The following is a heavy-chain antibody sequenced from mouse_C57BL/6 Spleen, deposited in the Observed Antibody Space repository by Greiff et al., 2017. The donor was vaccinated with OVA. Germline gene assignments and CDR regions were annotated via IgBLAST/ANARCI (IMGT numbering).Heavy chain of an antibody. CDR2: INPSTGGT. CDR3: ARRDLSHYAMDY. CDR1: GYSFTGYY. D-gene: IGHD3-3*01. J-gene: IGHJ4*01. Sequence: VQLQQSGPELVKPGASVKISCKASGYSFTGYYMNWVKQSPEKSLEWIGEINPSTGGTTYNQKFKAKATLTVDKSSSTAYMQLKSLTSEDSAVYYCARRDLSHYAMDYWGQGTSVTVSS. V-gene: IGHV1-42*01.